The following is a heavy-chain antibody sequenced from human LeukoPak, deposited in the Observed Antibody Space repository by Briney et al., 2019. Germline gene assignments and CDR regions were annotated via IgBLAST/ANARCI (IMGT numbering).Heavy chain of an antibody. CDR3: AREGDSGSYLY. D-gene: IGHD1-26*01. J-gene: IGHJ4*02. CDR1: GGSISSSGYS. CDR2: IYHSGTT. V-gene: IGHV4-30-2*01. Sequence: PSQTLSLTSAVSGGSISSSGYSWNWIRQPPGKGLEWIGDIYHSGTTDYNPSLKSRVTISVDRFKNQLSLKLSSVTAADTAVYYCAREGDSGSYLYWGQGTLVTVSS.